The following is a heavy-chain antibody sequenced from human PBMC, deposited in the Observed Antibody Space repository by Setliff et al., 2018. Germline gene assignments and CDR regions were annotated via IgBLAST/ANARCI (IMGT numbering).Heavy chain of an antibody. D-gene: IGHD3-22*01. Sequence: SETLSLTCTVSGGSISSGDYYWSWIRQPPGKGLEWIGYIYYSGSTYYYPSLKSRVTISVDTSKNQFSLKLSSVTAADTAVYYCARGETTYYDSSGYSENYYLDYWGQGTLVTVSS. V-gene: IGHV4-30-4*08. CDR1: GGSISSGDYY. J-gene: IGHJ4*02. CDR3: ARGETTYYDSSGYSENYYLDY. CDR2: IYYSGST.